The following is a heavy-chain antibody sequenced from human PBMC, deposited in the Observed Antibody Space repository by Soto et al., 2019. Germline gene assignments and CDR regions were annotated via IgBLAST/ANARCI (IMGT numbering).Heavy chain of an antibody. CDR2: IYYSGST. CDR1: VGSISSYY. V-gene: IGHV4-59*01. Sequence: SETLSLTCTVSVGSISSYYWSWIRQPPGKGLEWIGYIYYSGSTNYNPSLKSRVTISVDTSKNQFSLKLSSVTAADTAVYYCARGSYDSSGYYYYYWGQGTLVTVSS. CDR3: ARGSYDSSGYYYYY. D-gene: IGHD3-22*01. J-gene: IGHJ4*02.